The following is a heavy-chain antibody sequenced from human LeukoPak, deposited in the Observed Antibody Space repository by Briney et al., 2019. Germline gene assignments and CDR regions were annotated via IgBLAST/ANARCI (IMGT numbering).Heavy chain of an antibody. CDR3: ARETPDSRAFDI. CDR2: IKQEGSDK. J-gene: IGHJ3*02. Sequence: GGSLRLSCAASGFTFTNYWMTWVRQAPGKGLEWVANIKQEGSDKYYVDSVKGRFIIYRDNAKNSLYLQMNSLRTEDTAVYYCARETPDSRAFDIWSQGTMVTVSS. CDR1: GFTFTNYW. D-gene: IGHD1-14*01. V-gene: IGHV3-7*01.